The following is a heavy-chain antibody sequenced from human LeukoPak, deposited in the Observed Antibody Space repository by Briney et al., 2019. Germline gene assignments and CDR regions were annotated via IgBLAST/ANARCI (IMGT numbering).Heavy chain of an antibody. CDR2: MNPNSGNT. V-gene: IGHV1-8*02. Sequence: ASVKVSCKASGYTFISYGISWVRQAPGQGLEWMGWMNPNSGNTGYAQKFQGRVTMTRNTSISTAYMELSSLRSEDTAVYYCARAMFYGYSYGPFDYWGQGTLVTVSS. D-gene: IGHD5-18*01. J-gene: IGHJ4*02. CDR1: GYTFISYG. CDR3: ARAMFYGYSYGPFDY.